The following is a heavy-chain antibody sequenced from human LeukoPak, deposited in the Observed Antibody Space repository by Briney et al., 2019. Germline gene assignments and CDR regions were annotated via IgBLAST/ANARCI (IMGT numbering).Heavy chain of an antibody. V-gene: IGHV1-8*01. CDR3: ARGRDWNYDGWFDP. CDR2: MNPNSGNT. CDR1: GYTFTSYD. Sequence: ASVKVSCTASGYTFTSYDINWVRQATGQGLEWMGWMNPNSGNTGYAQKFQGRVTMTRNTSISTAYMELSSLRSEDTAVYYCARGRDWNYDGWFDPWGQGTLVTVSS. D-gene: IGHD1-7*01. J-gene: IGHJ5*02.